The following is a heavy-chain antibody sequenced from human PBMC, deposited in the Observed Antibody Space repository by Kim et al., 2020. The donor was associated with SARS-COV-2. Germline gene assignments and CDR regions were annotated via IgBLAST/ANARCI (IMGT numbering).Heavy chain of an antibody. D-gene: IGHD3-10*01. J-gene: IGHJ4*02. CDR2: ISYDGSNK. Sequence: GGSLRLSCAASGFTFSTYGMHWVRQAPGKGLEWVAVISYDGSNKYYADSVKGRFTISRDNSKNTLYLQMNSLRAEDTAVYYCAKDPGYLFYGSGSYYKALDYWGQGTLVTVSS. CDR1: GFTFSTYG. CDR3: AKDPGYLFYGSGSYYKALDY. V-gene: IGHV3-30*18.